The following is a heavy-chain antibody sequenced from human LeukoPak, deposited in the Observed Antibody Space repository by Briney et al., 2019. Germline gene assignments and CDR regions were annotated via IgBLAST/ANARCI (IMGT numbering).Heavy chain of an antibody. CDR1: GYSISSGYD. CDR2: ISHSGST. D-gene: IGHD5-24*01. V-gene: IGHV4-38-2*01. J-gene: IGHJ4*02. CDR3: ARGPDGYNSQY. Sequence: PSETLSLTCAVSGYSISSGYDWGWIRQPPGKGLEWIGSISHSGSTHYNPSLKSRVTISVGTPKNQFSLNLNSVTAADTAVYYCARGPDGYNSQYWGQGTLVTVSS.